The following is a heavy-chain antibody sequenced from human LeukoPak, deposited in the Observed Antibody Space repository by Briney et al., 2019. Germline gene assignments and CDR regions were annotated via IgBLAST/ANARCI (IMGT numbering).Heavy chain of an antibody. J-gene: IGHJ3*02. CDR3: ARVSPSDAFDI. CDR1: GFTVSSNY. Sequence: GGSLRLSCAASGFTVSSNYMSWVRQAPGKGLEWVSVIYSGGSTYYADSVKGRFTISRDNSKNTLYPQMNSLRAEDTAVYYCARVSPSDAFDIWGQGTMVTVSS. CDR2: IYSGGST. V-gene: IGHV3-66*02.